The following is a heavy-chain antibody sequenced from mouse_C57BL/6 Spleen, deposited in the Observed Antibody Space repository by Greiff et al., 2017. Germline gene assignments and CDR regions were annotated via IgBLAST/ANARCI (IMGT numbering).Heavy chain of an antibody. V-gene: IGHV1-15*01. J-gene: IGHJ2*01. D-gene: IGHD1-1*01. CDR3: TRDYYGSSSYFDY. CDR1: GYTFTDYE. Sequence: VQLQESGAELVRPGASVTLSCKASGYTFTDYEMHWVKQTPVPGLEWIGAIDPETGGTAYNQKFKGKAILTADKSSSTAYMELRSLTSEDSAVYYCTRDYYGSSSYFDYWGQGTTLTVSS. CDR2: IDPETGGT.